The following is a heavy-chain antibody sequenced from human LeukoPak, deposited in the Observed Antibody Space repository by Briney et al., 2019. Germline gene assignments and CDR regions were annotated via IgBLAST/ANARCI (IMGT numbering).Heavy chain of an antibody. J-gene: IGHJ6*03. CDR3: ARERSIAARPHYYYYYMDV. CDR1: GDSISSHY. Sequence: SETLSLTCTVSGDSISSHYWSWIRQPPGKGLEWIGYIYYSGSTNYNPSLKSRVTISVDTSKNQFSLKLSSVTAADTAVYYCARERSIAARPHYYYYYMDVWGKGTTVTVSS. CDR2: IYYSGST. V-gene: IGHV4-59*11. D-gene: IGHD6-6*01.